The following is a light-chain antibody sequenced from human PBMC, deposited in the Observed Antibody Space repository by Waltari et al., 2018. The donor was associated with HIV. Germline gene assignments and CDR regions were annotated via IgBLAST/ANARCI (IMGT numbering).Light chain of an antibody. CDR1: SSDVGSYNL. Sequence: QSALTQPASVSGSPGQSITISCTGSSSDVGSYNLFSVYQQHPGKAPKLLLYEGIHRPEGASNRFSGPKSGTTASLTISGLQAEDEADYYCCSDAGSRNWVFGGGTKLTVL. CDR3: CSDAGSRNWV. J-gene: IGLJ3*02. CDR2: EGI. V-gene: IGLV2-23*01.